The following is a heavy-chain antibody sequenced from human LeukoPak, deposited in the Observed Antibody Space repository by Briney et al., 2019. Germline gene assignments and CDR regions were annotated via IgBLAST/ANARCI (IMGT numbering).Heavy chain of an antibody. CDR2: AYYSGHT. D-gene: IGHD2-15*01. CDR3: ARHPFATPFDY. CDR1: GGSISDNY. V-gene: IGHV4-59*08. Sequence: SETLSLTCTVAGGSISDNYWSWIRQPPGKGLEWIGYAYYSGHTNYNSSLKSRVTMSLDTSKSQFSLRLSSVTAADTAVYFCARHPFATPFDYWGPGTLVTVSS. J-gene: IGHJ4*02.